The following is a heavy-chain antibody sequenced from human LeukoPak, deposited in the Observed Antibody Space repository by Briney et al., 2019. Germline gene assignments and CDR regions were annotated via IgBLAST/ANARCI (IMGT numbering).Heavy chain of an antibody. V-gene: IGHV4-39*07. D-gene: IGHD6-25*01. CDR2: IFYSGST. J-gene: IGHJ6*03. CDR1: SGSISTSNYY. Sequence: SETLSLTCTVSSGSISTSNYYWGWVRQPPGKALGWIGNIFYSGSTYYSPSLKSRVTISLDTSRNQFSLKLNSVTAADTAVYYCARGVYGKRRSGHYYYYYMDGWGKGTTVTVSS. CDR3: ARGVYGKRRSGHYYYYYMDG.